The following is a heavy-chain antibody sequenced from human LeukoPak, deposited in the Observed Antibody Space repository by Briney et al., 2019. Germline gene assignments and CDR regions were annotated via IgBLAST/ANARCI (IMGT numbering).Heavy chain of an antibody. J-gene: IGHJ4*02. D-gene: IGHD1-26*01. V-gene: IGHV4-59*08. CDR1: GGSISSYY. CDR3: ARGPLGPTYFDY. Sequence: SETLSLTCTVSGGSISSYYWSWIRQPPGKGLEWIGYIYYSGSTNYNPSLKSRVTISVDTSKNQFSLKLSSVTAADTAVYYCARGPLGPTYFDYWGQGTLVTVSS. CDR2: IYYSGST.